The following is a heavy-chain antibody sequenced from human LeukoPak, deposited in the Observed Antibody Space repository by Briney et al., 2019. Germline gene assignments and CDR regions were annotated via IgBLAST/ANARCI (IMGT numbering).Heavy chain of an antibody. CDR2: INPNSGGT. Sequence: ASVKVSCKASGYTFIDYYIHWVRQAPGQGLEWMGWINPNSGGTNYAQKFQGRVTMTRDTSISTAYMEVSRLRSDDTAVYYCASTLVGRWLQNEYFQHWGQGTLVTVSS. CDR1: GYTFIDYY. V-gene: IGHV1-2*02. CDR3: ASTLVGRWLQNEYFQH. D-gene: IGHD5-24*01. J-gene: IGHJ1*01.